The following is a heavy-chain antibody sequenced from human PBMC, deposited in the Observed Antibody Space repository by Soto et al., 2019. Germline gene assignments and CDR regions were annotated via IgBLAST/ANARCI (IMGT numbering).Heavy chain of an antibody. CDR3: ARVWGGAFDI. CDR1: SGSIRSHY. Sequence: SGTLSLTPTAPSGSIRSHYWRRIRQPPGKGLEWIGYIYYSGSTNYNPSLKSRVTISVDTSKNQFSLKLSSVTAADTAVYYCARVWGGAFDIWGQGTMVT. D-gene: IGHD3-10*01. V-gene: IGHV4-59*11. CDR2: IYYSGST. J-gene: IGHJ3*02.